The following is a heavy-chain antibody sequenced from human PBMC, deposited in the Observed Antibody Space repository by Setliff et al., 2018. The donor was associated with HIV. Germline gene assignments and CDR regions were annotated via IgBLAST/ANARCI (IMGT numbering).Heavy chain of an antibody. CDR1: GGSISTGVHY. CDR2: IRYSGRT. Sequence: ETLSLTCTVSGGSISTGVHYWAWIRQAPGKGLEWIGNIRYSGRTYYNPSLKSRVTISRDTSTNQFSLKVSSVTAADTAIYYCAAFFVTPLTTQDFWGQGTLVTVPQ. J-gene: IGHJ4*02. V-gene: IGHV4-39*07. D-gene: IGHD4-17*01. CDR3: AAFFVTPLTTQDF.